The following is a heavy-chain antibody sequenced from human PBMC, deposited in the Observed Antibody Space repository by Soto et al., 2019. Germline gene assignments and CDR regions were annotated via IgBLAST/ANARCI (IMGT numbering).Heavy chain of an antibody. J-gene: IGHJ6*02. V-gene: IGHV4-4*02. CDR1: GGSISSNKW. CDR2: IYHSGST. CDR3: ARDDHIVVVPTSLGAMDV. D-gene: IGHD2-2*01. Sequence: PSETLSLICAVYGGSISSNKWWSWVRQPPGKGLEWIGEIYHSGSTNYNPSLKSRVTISLDKPENQFSLKLTSVTAADSAVYYCARDDHIVVVPTSLGAMDVWGQGTTVTVSS.